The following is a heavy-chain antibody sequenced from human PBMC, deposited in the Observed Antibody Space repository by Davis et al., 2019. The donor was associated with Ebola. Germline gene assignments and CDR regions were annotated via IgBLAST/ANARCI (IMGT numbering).Heavy chain of an antibody. Sequence: PGGSLRLSCKGSGYSFTSYWIGWVRQMPGKGLEWMGIIYPGDSDTRYSPSFQGQVTISADKSISTAYLQWSSLKASDTAMYYCARELYCSSTSCLRGGYYYYYGMDVWGQGTTVTVSS. V-gene: IGHV5-51*01. CDR2: IYPGDSDT. D-gene: IGHD2-2*01. CDR1: GYSFTSYW. CDR3: ARELYCSSTSCLRGGYYYYYGMDV. J-gene: IGHJ6*02.